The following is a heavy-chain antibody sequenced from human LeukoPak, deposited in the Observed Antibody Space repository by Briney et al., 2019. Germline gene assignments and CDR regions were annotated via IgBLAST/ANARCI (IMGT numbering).Heavy chain of an antibody. CDR2: ISAYNGNT. Sequence: ASVKVSCKASGYTFTSYGISWVRQAPGQGLEWMGWISAYNGNTNYAQKLQGRVTMTTDTSTSTAYMELRSLRSDDTAVYYCARDIDILTGYSYFDYWGQGTLVTVSS. CDR1: GYTFTSYG. J-gene: IGHJ4*02. V-gene: IGHV1-18*01. CDR3: ARDIDILTGYSYFDY. D-gene: IGHD3-9*01.